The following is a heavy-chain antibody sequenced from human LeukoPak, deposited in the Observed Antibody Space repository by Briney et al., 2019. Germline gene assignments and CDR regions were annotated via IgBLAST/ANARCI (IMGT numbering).Heavy chain of an antibody. CDR3: ARASSGYYWDFDY. V-gene: IGHV4-39*01. CDR2: IYYRGNT. J-gene: IGHJ4*02. Sequence: SETLSLTCTVSGDSISSYNYFWGWIRQPPGKGLEWVGTIYYRGNTYYNPSLKSRVTLSADTSKNQFSLKVTSVTAADTAVYYCARASSGYYWDFDYWGQGALVTVSS. D-gene: IGHD3-22*01. CDR1: GDSISSYNYF.